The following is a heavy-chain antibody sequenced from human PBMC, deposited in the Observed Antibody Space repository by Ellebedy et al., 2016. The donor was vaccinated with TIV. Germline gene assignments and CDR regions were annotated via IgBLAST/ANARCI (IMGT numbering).Heavy chain of an antibody. J-gene: IGHJ6*03. CDR2: ISYDGSNK. CDR3: AKDKSGVYYYYMDV. V-gene: IGHV3-30*18. CDR1: GFTFSSYG. Sequence: GGSLRLSXAASGFTFSSYGMHWVRQAPGKGLEWVAVISYDGSNKYYADSVKGRFTISRDNSKNTLYLQMNSLRAEDTAVYYCAKDKSGVYYYYMDVWGKGTTVTVSS.